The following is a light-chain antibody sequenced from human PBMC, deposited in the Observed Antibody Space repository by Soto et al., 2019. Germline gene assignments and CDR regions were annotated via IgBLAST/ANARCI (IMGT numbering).Light chain of an antibody. CDR2: GNT. Sequence: QSVLSQPPSASGTPGQRVTLSCSGSSSNIGRNYIYWYQQLPGTAPKLLIYGNTQRPSGVPDRFSGSKSGTSVSLAISGLRSEDEADYYCAAWDDSLRGYVFGTGTKATVL. V-gene: IGLV1-47*02. CDR1: SSNIGRNY. CDR3: AAWDDSLRGYV. J-gene: IGLJ1*01.